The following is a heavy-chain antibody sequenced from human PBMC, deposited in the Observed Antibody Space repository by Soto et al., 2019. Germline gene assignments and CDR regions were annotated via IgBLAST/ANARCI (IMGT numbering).Heavy chain of an antibody. V-gene: IGHV3-30*18. Sequence: PGGSLRLSCAASGFTFSSYAIHWVRQAPGKGLEWVADVSFDGSHKTYAVPVRGRFTISRDNTKKTVYLQMNSLRAEDTALYYCAKLGDAVSGYFDFWGQGTHVTVSS. CDR1: GFTFSSYA. CDR3: AKLGDAVSGYFDF. CDR2: VSFDGSHK. J-gene: IGHJ5*01. D-gene: IGHD3-3*01.